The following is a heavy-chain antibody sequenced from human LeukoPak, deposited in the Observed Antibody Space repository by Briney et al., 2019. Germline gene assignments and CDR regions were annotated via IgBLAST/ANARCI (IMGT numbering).Heavy chain of an antibody. V-gene: IGHV3-15*01. CDR2: IKRKGDDGTI. Sequence: GGSLRLSCAASGFTFSNAWMSWVRQAPGRGLEWVGRIKRKGDDGTIDYAAPVKGRLSISRDDSKKTLYLQMKSLKSEDTAVYYCTAGTGRSDFDYWGQGTLVTVSS. D-gene: IGHD3/OR15-3a*01. J-gene: IGHJ4*02. CDR1: GFTFSNAW. CDR3: TAGTGRSDFDY.